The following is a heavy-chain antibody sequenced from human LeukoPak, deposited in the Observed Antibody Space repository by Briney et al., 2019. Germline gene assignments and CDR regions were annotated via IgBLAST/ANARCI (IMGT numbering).Heavy chain of an antibody. Sequence: RGASVRVSCKASGGTFSSYAISWVRQAPGQGLEWMGGIIPIFVTANYAQKFQGRVTITADESTSTAYMELSSLRSEDTAVYYCARGGVATTSTFDYWGQGTLVTVSS. V-gene: IGHV1-69*13. D-gene: IGHD5-12*01. J-gene: IGHJ4*02. CDR2: IIPIFVTA. CDR1: GGTFSSYA. CDR3: ARGGVATTSTFDY.